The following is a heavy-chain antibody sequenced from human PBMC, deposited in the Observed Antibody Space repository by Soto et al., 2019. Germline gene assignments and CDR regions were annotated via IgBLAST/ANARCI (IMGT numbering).Heavy chain of an antibody. CDR2: IWYDGSNK. D-gene: IGHD3-10*01. CDR1: GFTFSSYG. CDR3: ARAYDYSWGIDWYFDL. Sequence: QVQLVESGGGVVQPGRSLRLSCAASGFTFSSYGMHWVRQAPGKGLERVAVIWYDGSNKYYADSVKGRFTISRDNSKNKLYLQMNTLRAEDAAVYYCARAYDYSWGIDWYFDLWGRGTLVTVSS. J-gene: IGHJ2*01. V-gene: IGHV3-33*01.